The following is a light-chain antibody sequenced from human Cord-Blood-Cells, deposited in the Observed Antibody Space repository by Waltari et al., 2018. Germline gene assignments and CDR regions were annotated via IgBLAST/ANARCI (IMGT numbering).Light chain of an antibody. CDR3: QQRSNWWT. Sequence: EIVLPQSPATLPLSPGERATLSCRASQSVSSYLAWYQQKPGQAPRLLIYDASNRATGIPARFSGSGSGTDFTLTISSLEPEDFAVYYCQQRSNWWTFGQGTKVEIK. J-gene: IGKJ1*01. CDR1: QSVSSY. CDR2: DAS. V-gene: IGKV3-11*01.